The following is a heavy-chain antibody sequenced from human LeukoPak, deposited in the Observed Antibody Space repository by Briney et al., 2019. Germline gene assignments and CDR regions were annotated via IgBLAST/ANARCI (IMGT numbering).Heavy chain of an antibody. D-gene: IGHD5-18*01. CDR3: ARDRGSRRYNNGYSEY. CDR1: GFTFSSYT. V-gene: IGHV3-21*01. CDR2: ISSSGSYI. Sequence: GGSLGLSCAASGFTFSSYTINWVRQAPGKGLEWVSSISSSGSYIYYADSVKGRFTVSRDNAKNSLYLQMKSLRAEDTAVYYCARDRGSRRYNNGYSEYWGQGTLVTVSS. J-gene: IGHJ4*02.